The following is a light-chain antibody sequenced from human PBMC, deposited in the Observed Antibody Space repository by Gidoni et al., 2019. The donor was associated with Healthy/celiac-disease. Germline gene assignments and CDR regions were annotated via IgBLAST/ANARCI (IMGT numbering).Light chain of an antibody. V-gene: IGKV3-11*01. Sequence: EIVLTQSPATLSLSPGERATLSCRASQSVSSYLAWYQQKPGQAPRPLIYDASNRATGIPARFSGSGSGTDFTLTISSLEPEDFAVYYCQQRSNWPALTFGGGTKVEI. CDR2: DAS. CDR3: QQRSNWPALT. CDR1: QSVSSY. J-gene: IGKJ4*01.